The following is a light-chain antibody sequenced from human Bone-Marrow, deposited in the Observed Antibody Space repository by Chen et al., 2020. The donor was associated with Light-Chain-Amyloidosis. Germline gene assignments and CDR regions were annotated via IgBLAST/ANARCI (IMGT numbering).Light chain of an antibody. J-gene: IGLJ1*01. CDR2: KVT. CDR1: SSDVGGDNH. Sequence: QFALTQPASVSGSPGQSITTTCTGTSSDVGGDNHVSWYQHHPDYAPKLMIYKVTNRPSWVPDRFSGSKSDNTASLTISGLQTEDEADYFCSSYTITNTLVFGSGTRVTVL. V-gene: IGLV2-14*01. CDR3: SSYTITNTLV.